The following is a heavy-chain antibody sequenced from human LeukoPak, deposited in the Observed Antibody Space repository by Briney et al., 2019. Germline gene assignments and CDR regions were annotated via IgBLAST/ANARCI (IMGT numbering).Heavy chain of an antibody. CDR2: IYPADSET. D-gene: IGHD2-15*01. J-gene: IGHJ6*03. CDR1: GYSFTRYW. CDR3: ASRSGGSYYYYMDV. Sequence: GESLKISCKGSGYSFTRYWIAWVRQMPGRGLEWMGLIYPADSETTYSPSFQGQVTISADKSISTAYLQWSSLEASDTAIYYCASRSGGSYYYYMDVWGKGTTVTVSS. V-gene: IGHV5-51*01.